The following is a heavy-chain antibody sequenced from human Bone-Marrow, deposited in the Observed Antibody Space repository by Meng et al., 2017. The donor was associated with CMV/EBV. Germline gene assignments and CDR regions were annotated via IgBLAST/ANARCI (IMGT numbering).Heavy chain of an antibody. V-gene: IGHV3-30*02. CDR1: GFTFSSYG. CDR3: AKCYPGYSSSCPSDY. J-gene: IGHJ4*02. CDR2: IRYDGSNK. Sequence: GESLKISCAASGFTFSSYGMHWVRQAPGKGLEWVAFIRYDGSNKYYADSVKGRFTISRDNSKNTLYLQMNSLRAEDTAVYYCAKCYPGYSSSCPSDYWGQGTLVTVSS. D-gene: IGHD6-13*01.